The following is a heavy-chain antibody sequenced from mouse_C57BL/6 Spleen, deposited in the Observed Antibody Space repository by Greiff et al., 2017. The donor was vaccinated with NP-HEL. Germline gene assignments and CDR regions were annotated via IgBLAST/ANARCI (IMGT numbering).Heavy chain of an antibody. Sequence: QVQLKQSGAELARPGASVKLSCKASGYTFTSYGISWVKQRTGQGLAWIGEIYPRSGNTYYNETFTGKATLTADKSSSTAYMELRSLTSEDSAVYFCARSVYFEYDGGGFDYWGKGTTLTVSS. CDR3: ARSVYFEYDGGGFDY. J-gene: IGHJ2*01. V-gene: IGHV1-81*01. CDR1: GYTFTSYG. CDR2: IYPRSGNT. D-gene: IGHD2-4*01.